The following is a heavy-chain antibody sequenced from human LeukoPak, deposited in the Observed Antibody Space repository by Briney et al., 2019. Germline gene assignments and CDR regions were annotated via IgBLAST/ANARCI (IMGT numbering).Heavy chain of an antibody. CDR3: ARGRPEWELHLSLLGY. CDR2: INPNSGNT. D-gene: IGHD1-26*01. Sequence: ASVKVSCKASGYTFTSYDINWVRQATGQGLEWMGWINPNSGNTGYAQKFQGRVTITRNTSISTAYMELSSLRSEDTAVYYCARGRPEWELHLSLLGYWGQGTLVTVSS. J-gene: IGHJ4*02. CDR1: GYTFTSYD. V-gene: IGHV1-8*03.